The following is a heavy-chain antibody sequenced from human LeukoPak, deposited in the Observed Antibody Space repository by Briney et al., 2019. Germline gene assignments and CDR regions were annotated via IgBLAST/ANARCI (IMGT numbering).Heavy chain of an antibody. V-gene: IGHV4-59*08. CDR2: IYYSGST. J-gene: IGHJ4*02. Sequence: SETLSLTCTVSGGSINSYYWTWIRQPPGRGLEWIGYIYYSGSTNYNPSLKSRVTISVDTSKNQFSLKLSSVTAADTAVYYCARLIAVAGPLFDYWGQGTLVTVSS. D-gene: IGHD6-19*01. CDR1: GGSINSYY. CDR3: ARLIAVAGPLFDY.